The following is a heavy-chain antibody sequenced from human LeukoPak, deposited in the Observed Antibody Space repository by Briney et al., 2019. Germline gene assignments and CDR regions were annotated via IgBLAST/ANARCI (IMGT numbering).Heavy chain of an antibody. CDR3: ATPGVHYDPSGYYPFQH. Sequence: ASLQVACRACGYTWSRYDINLVRLSAGQGLEWMGWMNPNSGNTGYAQQFQGRVTMTRNTAIGTAYMELSSLRSEDTAVYYCATPGVHYDPSGYYPFQHWGQGTLVTVSS. CDR1: GYTWSRYD. CDR2: MNPNSGNT. V-gene: IGHV1-8*01. D-gene: IGHD3-22*01. J-gene: IGHJ1*01.